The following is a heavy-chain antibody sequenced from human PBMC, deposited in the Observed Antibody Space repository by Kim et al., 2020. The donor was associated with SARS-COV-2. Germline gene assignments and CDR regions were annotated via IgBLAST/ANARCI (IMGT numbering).Heavy chain of an antibody. V-gene: IGHV3-13*01. D-gene: IGHD1-26*01. CDR3: ARGEGGSYYDY. Sequence: GGSLRLSCAASGFTFSSYDMHWVRQATGKGLEWVSAIGTAGYTYYPGSVKGRFTISRENAKNSLYLQMNSLRAGDTAVYYCARGEGGSYYDYWGQGTLVTVSS. CDR1: GFTFSSYD. J-gene: IGHJ4*02. CDR2: IGTAGYT.